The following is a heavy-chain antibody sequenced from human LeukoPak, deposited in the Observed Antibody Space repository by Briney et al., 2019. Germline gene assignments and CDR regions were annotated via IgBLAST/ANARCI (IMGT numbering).Heavy chain of an antibody. Sequence: ASVKVSCKASGYTFTSYDINWVRQATGQGPEWMGWMNPNSGNTGYAQKFQGRVTMTRNTSISTAYMELSSLRSEDTAVYYCARSWIAVAALGYWGQGTLVTVSS. V-gene: IGHV1-8*01. CDR1: GYTFTSYD. J-gene: IGHJ4*02. CDR2: MNPNSGNT. D-gene: IGHD6-19*01. CDR3: ARSWIAVAALGY.